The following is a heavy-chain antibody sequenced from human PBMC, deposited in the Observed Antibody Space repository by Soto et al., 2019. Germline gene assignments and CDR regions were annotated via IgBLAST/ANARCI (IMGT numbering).Heavy chain of an antibody. CDR2: IEGSGYT. D-gene: IGHD3-3*01. CDR3: ARNQAGFFYGIDY. Sequence: SETLSLTCTVSGGSISTGGYSWSWIRQYPGKGLEWLGYIEGSGYTFYNPSLQSRLTLSMDTSKYQFSQKLRSAIAADTAVYFCARNQAGFFYGIDYWGQGTLVTVSS. J-gene: IGHJ4*02. CDR1: GGSISTGGYS. V-gene: IGHV4-31*03.